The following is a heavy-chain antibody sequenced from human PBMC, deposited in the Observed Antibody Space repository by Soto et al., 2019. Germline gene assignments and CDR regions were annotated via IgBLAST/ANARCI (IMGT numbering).Heavy chain of an antibody. D-gene: IGHD1-26*01. CDR2: IWYDGSNK. J-gene: IGHJ4*02. CDR3: ARLGDSGSYPHIDY. V-gene: IGHV3-33*01. CDR1: GFTFSSYG. Sequence: GGSLRLSCAASGFTFSSYGMHWVRQAPGKGLEWVAVIWYDGSNKYYADSVKGRFTISRDNSKNTLYLQMNSLRAEDTAVYYCARLGDSGSYPHIDYWGQGTLVTVSS.